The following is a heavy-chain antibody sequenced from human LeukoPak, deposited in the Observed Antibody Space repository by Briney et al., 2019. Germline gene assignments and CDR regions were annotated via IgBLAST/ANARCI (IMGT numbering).Heavy chain of an antibody. CDR3: AKYYGPMYYYMDV. CDR2: IKEDGSEK. Sequence: GRSLRLSCEASGFTFSIHGMAWVRQAPGKGLEWVANIKEDGSEKYYVESVKGRFTISRDSAKNSLYLQMNSLTAEDTAVYYCAKYYGPMYYYMDVWGKGTTVTIS. CDR1: GFTFSIHG. J-gene: IGHJ6*03. V-gene: IGHV3-7*01. D-gene: IGHD3-10*01.